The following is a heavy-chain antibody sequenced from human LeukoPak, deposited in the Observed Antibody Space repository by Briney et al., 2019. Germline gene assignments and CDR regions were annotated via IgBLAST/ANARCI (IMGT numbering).Heavy chain of an antibody. CDR2: ISSDSRTI. J-gene: IGHJ4*02. CDR3: ATVYGDYLYFDY. CDR1: GFTFSTYS. Sequence: GGSLRLSCAASGFTFSTYSVTWVRQAPGKGLEWLSYISSDSRTICHADSVKGRFTISRDNARNTLYLQMNSLRAEDTAVYYCATVYGDYLYFDYWGQGTLVTVSS. V-gene: IGHV3-48*01. D-gene: IGHD4-17*01.